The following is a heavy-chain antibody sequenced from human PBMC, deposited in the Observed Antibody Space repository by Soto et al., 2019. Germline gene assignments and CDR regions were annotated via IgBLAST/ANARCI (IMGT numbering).Heavy chain of an antibody. J-gene: IGHJ4*02. V-gene: IGHV3-21*01. Sequence: PADSLKISCASSGSTFRSYSMNWVRQAPGKGLEWVSSISDTSSSKYYADSIKGRFTISRDNAKNSLFLQMNSLRAEDTAVYFCARERGSWYYFDFWGQGSLDSVSS. CDR2: ISDTSSSK. D-gene: IGHD6-19*01. CDR1: GSTFRSYS. CDR3: ARERGSWYYFDF.